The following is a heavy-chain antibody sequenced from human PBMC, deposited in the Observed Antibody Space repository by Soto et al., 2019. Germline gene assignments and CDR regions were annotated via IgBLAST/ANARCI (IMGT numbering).Heavy chain of an antibody. Sequence: QVQLVQSGAEVKKPGASVKVSCKASGYTFTGYYMHWVQQAPGQGLEWMGWINPNSGGTNYAQKFQGWVTMTRDTSISTAYMELSRLRSDDTAVYYCARGGPEYCSSTSCYEVHYYYYYMDVWGKGTTVTVSS. CDR3: ARGGPEYCSSTSCYEVHYYYYYMDV. V-gene: IGHV1-2*04. CDR1: GYTFTGYY. D-gene: IGHD2-2*01. CDR2: INPNSGGT. J-gene: IGHJ6*03.